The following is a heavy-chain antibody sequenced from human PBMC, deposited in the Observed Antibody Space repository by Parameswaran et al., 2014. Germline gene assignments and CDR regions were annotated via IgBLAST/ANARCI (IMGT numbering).Heavy chain of an antibody. V-gene: IGHV1-58*01. CDR2: IVVGSGNT. CDR3: VAGDLSEWFGDLFVGYYYYIMDV. D-gene: IGHD3-10*01. Sequence: WVRQAPGQGLEYIGWIVVGSGNTNYAQKFQKRVTITADKSTNTAYMELSSLTSDDTAVYYCVAGDLSEWFGDLFVGYYYYIMDVWGQGTTVTVSS. J-gene: IGHJ6*02.